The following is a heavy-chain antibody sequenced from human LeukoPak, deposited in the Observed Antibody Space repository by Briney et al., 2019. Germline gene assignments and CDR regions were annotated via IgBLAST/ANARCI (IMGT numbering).Heavy chain of an antibody. J-gene: IGHJ5*02. V-gene: IGHV4-59*01. CDR3: ARDSVTTPGWFDP. CDR1: GGSLSPFY. CDR2: IYYSGSN. D-gene: IGHD4-17*01. Sequence: PSETLSLTCTVSGGSLSPFYWSWIRQPPGKGLEWIGYIYYSGSNKYNPSLKSRVTTSVDTSKNQFTLKLSSVTAADTAVYYCARDSVTTPGWFDPWGQGTLVTVSS.